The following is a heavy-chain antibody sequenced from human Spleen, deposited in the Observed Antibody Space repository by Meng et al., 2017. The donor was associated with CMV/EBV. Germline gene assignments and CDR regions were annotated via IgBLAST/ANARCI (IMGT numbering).Heavy chain of an antibody. CDR1: RFTFSNYW. CDR3: AILGYCSSTSCYQPNYYGMDV. D-gene: IGHD2-2*01. V-gene: IGHV3-7*03. CDR2: IKQDGSEM. J-gene: IGHJ6*02. Sequence: GESLKISCAASRFTFSNYWMHWVRQAPGRGLEWVANIKQDGSEMYYVDSVKGRFTISRDNAKNSLYLQMNSLRAEDTALYYCAILGYCSSTSCYQPNYYGMDVWGQGTTVTVSS.